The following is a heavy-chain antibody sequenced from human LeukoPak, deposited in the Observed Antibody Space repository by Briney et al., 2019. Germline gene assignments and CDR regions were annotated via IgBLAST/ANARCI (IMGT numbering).Heavy chain of an antibody. V-gene: IGHV1-2*02. J-gene: IGHJ4*02. CDR3: ARDYSSSPGYFDY. Sequence: ASVKVSCKASGYTFTGYYMHWVRQAPGQGLEWMGWINPNSGDTNYAEKFQGRVTMTRDTSISTAYMDLRRLRSDDTAVYYCARDYSSSPGYFDYWGQGTLVTVSS. CDR2: INPNSGDT. D-gene: IGHD6-6*01. CDR1: GYTFTGYY.